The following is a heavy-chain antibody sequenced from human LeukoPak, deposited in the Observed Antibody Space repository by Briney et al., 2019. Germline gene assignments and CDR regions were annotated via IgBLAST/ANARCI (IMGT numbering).Heavy chain of an antibody. CDR1: GFTFDDYA. V-gene: IGHV3-9*01. CDR2: ISWNSGSI. D-gene: IGHD1-26*01. J-gene: IGHJ4*02. CDR3: AKSGSYNKYYFDY. Sequence: PGRSLRLSCAASGFTFDDYAMHWVRQAPGKGLEWVSGISWNSGSIGYADSVKGRFTISRDNAKNSLYLQMNSLRAEDTALYYCAKSGSYNKYYFDYWGQGTLVTVSS.